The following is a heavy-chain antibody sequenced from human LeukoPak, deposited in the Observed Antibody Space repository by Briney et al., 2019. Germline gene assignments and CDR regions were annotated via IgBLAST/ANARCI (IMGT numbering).Heavy chain of an antibody. D-gene: IGHD3-3*01. V-gene: IGHV4-4*02. CDR1: GGSISSSNW. Sequence: PSGTLSLTCAVSGGSISSSNWWSWVRQPPGKGLEWIGEIYHSGSTNYNPSLKSRVTISVDASKNQFSLKLRSVTAADTAVYYCARGRPRGFSPYYFDYWGQGTLVTVSS. CDR2: IYHSGST. J-gene: IGHJ4*02. CDR3: ARGRPRGFSPYYFDY.